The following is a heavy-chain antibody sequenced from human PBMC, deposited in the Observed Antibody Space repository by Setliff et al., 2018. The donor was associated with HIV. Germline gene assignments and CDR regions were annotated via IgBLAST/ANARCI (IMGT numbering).Heavy chain of an antibody. Sequence: PSETLSLTCAVYGGSFSGYYWSWIRQPPGKGLEWIGEINHSGSTNYSPSLKSRVTMSVDTSKNHFSLKLSSVTAADTAVYYCARGRGRATYGGNAEFDFWGQGTLVTVSS. D-gene: IGHD4-17*01. CDR3: ARGRGRATYGGNAEFDF. J-gene: IGHJ4*02. V-gene: IGHV4-34*01. CDR1: GGSFSGYY. CDR2: INHSGST.